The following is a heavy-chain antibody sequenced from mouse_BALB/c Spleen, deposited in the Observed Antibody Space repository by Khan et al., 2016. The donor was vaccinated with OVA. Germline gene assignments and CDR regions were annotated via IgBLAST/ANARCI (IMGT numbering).Heavy chain of an antibody. CDR3: ARVYGGDFDY. CDR2: ISYSGNT. CDR1: GYSITSDYA. V-gene: IGHV3-2*02. J-gene: IGHJ2*01. D-gene: IGHD2-10*02. Sequence: EVQLQESGPGLVKPSQSLSLTCTVTGYSITSDYAWNWIRQFPGNKLEWMGYISYSGNTNYNPSLKSRIAITRDTSKNQFFLQLNSVTTDDTATYYCARVYGGDFDYGGQGTTLTVSS.